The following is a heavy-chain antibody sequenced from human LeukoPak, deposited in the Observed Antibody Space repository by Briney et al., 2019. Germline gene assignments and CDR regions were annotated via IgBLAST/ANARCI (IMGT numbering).Heavy chain of an antibody. J-gene: IGHJ4*02. CDR1: GFTFSTYF. V-gene: IGHV3-30*18. D-gene: IGHD5-24*01. Sequence: GRSLRLSCAASGFTFSTYFMHWVRQAPGKGLEWVAVISYDGSNKYYADSVKGRFTISRDNSKNTLYLQMNSLRAEDTAVYYCAKPGIEMATIPRWAEYYFDYWGQGTLVTVSS. CDR2: ISYDGSNK. CDR3: AKPGIEMATIPRWAEYYFDY.